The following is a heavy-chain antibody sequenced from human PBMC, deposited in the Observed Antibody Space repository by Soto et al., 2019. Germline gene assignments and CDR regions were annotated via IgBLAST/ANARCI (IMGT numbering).Heavy chain of an antibody. J-gene: IGHJ6*03. CDR2: MNPNSGNT. CDR1: GYTFTSYD. Sequence: ASVKVSCKASGYTFTSYDINWVRQATGQGLEWMGWMNPNSGNTGYAQKFQGRVTMTRNTSISTAYMELSSLRSEDTAVYYCLGVKDLGTGPENNYYYYMDVWGKGTTVTVSS. V-gene: IGHV1-8*01. D-gene: IGHD3-10*01. CDR3: LGVKDLGTGPENNYYYYMDV.